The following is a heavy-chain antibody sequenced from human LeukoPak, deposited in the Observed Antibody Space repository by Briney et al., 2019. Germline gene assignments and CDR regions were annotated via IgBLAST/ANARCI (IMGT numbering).Heavy chain of an antibody. CDR1: GFTFSSYW. CDR3: ARDGNYGGTSLKAFDI. J-gene: IGHJ3*02. V-gene: IGHV3-7*01. CDR2: IKQDGSEK. D-gene: IGHD4-23*01. Sequence: GGSLRLSCAASGFTFSSYWMSWVRQAPGKGLEWVANIKQDGSEKYYVDSVKGRFTISRDNAKNSLYLQMNSLRAEDTAVYYCARDGNYGGTSLKAFDIWGQGTMVTVSS.